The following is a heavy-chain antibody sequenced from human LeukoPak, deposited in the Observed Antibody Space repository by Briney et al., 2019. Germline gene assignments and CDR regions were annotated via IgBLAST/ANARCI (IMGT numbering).Heavy chain of an antibody. J-gene: IGHJ4*02. CDR1: GVSISSSNSY. D-gene: IGHD3-22*01. CDR2: IYYSGST. CDR3: AISPPDYYDSSGSFDY. V-gene: IGHV4-39*01. Sequence: PSETLSLTCTVSGVSISSSNSYWGWIRQPPGKGLEWIGSIYYSGSTYYNPSLKSRVTISVDTSKNQFSLKLSSVTAADTAVYYCAISPPDYYDSSGSFDYWGQGTLVTVSS.